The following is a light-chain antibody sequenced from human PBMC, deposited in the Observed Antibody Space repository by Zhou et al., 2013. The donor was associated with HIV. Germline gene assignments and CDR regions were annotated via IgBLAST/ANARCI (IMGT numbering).Light chain of an antibody. CDR3: QKYNSAPLT. V-gene: IGKV1-27*01. Sequence: DIQMTQSPSTLSASVGDRVTITCRASQSIRSWLAWYQQKPGKGPNLLIYGASTLQSGVPSRFSGSGSGTDFTLTITSLQPEDAATYYCQKYNSAPLTFGGGTKVEIK. J-gene: IGKJ4*01. CDR2: GAS. CDR1: QSIRSW.